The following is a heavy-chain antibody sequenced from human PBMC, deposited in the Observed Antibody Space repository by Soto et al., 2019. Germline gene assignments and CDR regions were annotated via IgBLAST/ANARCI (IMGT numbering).Heavy chain of an antibody. D-gene: IGHD3-10*01. Sequence: GASVKVSCKASGYSFTKYHIHWVRQAPGQGLGWMGWINPGSGVTNQAQKFQGRVTLTRDTSITTAYMELNSLTSDDTAVYYCAKALGSGSYNWFDPWGQGTLVTVSS. CDR2: INPGSGVT. V-gene: IGHV1-2*02. J-gene: IGHJ5*02. CDR1: GYSFTKYH. CDR3: AKALGSGSYNWFDP.